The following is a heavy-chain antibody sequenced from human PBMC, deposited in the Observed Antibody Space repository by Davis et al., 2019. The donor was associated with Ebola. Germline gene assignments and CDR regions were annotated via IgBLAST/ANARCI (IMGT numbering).Heavy chain of an antibody. V-gene: IGHV3-48*02. CDR2: ISSSRTI. D-gene: IGHD4-17*01. CDR1: GFTFSSYS. Sequence: GGSLRLSCAASGFTFSSYSMNWVRQAPGKGLEWVSYISSSRTIYYADSVKGRFTVSRDNARNSLYLQMNSLRDEDTAAYYCARDYYGDYRVDYWGQGTLVTVPS. CDR3: ARDYYGDYRVDY. J-gene: IGHJ4*02.